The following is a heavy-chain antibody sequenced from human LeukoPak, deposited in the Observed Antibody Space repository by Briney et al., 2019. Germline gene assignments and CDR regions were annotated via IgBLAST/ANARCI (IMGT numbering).Heavy chain of an antibody. J-gene: IGHJ4*02. CDR3: SRENGAFSPFGY. CDR1: GFAFSTSA. D-gene: IGHD2-8*01. CDR2: ISGSGYTT. Sequence: GGSLRLSCAASGFAFSTSAMSWVRQAPGKGLEWISGISGSGYTTFYADSVKGRFTISRDNSKSTLYLQMNSLRAEDTAVYYCSRENGAFSPFGYWGQGILVTV. V-gene: IGHV3-23*01.